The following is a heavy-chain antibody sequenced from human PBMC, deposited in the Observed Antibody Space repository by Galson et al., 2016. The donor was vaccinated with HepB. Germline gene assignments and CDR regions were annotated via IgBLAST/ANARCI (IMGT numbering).Heavy chain of an antibody. Sequence: SLRLSCAASGFIFSDSWMNWVRQAPGKGLEWVANIGPDGSVHRWVDSLKGRFTVSRDNAKSSVFLQMDSLRVEDTAVYYCVGWFGARNHWGQGTLVTVSS. D-gene: IGHD3-10*01. CDR3: VGWFGARNH. V-gene: IGHV3-7*01. J-gene: IGHJ5*02. CDR2: IGPDGSVH. CDR1: GFIFSDSW.